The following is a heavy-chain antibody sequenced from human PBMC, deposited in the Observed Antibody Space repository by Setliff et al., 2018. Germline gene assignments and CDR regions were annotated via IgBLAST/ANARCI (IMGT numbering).Heavy chain of an antibody. Sequence: ASVKVSCKASGYTFTNYGVSWVRQALGQGLEWMGWLSASNGNRNNAQKFQGRVTMTTDTSTSTAYMELRSLGSDDTAVYYCARDSPTVVTHLRVFDIWGQGTRVTVSS. D-gene: IGHD4-17*01. V-gene: IGHV1-18*01. CDR1: GYTFTNYG. CDR3: ARDSPTVVTHLRVFDI. CDR2: LSASNGNR. J-gene: IGHJ3*02.